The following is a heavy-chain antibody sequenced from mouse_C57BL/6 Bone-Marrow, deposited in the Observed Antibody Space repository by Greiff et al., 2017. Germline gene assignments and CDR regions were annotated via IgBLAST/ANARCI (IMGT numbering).Heavy chain of an antibody. CDR1: GYTFTSYG. J-gene: IGHJ1*03. Sequence: VQLQQSGAELARPGASVKLSCKASGYTFTSYGISWVKQRTGQGLEWIGEIYPRSGNTYYNEKFKGKATLTADKSSSTAYMELRSLTSEDSAVYFCARDGSSRYWYFDVWGTGTTVTVAS. CDR2: IYPRSGNT. D-gene: IGHD1-1*01. V-gene: IGHV1-81*01. CDR3: ARDGSSRYWYFDV.